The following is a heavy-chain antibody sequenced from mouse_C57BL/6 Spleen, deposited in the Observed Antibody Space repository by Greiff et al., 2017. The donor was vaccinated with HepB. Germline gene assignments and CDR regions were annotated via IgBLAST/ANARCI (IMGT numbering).Heavy chain of an antibody. Sequence: QVQLQQPGAELVMPGASVKLSCKASGYTFTSYWMHWVKQRPGQGLEWIGEIDPSDSYPNYNQKFKGKSTLTVDKSSSTAYMQLSSLTSEDSAVYYCARGGLLPRYFDVWGTGTTVTVSS. CDR3: ARGGLLPRYFDV. CDR2: IDPSDSYP. CDR1: GYTFTSYW. V-gene: IGHV1-69*01. D-gene: IGHD2-3*01. J-gene: IGHJ1*03.